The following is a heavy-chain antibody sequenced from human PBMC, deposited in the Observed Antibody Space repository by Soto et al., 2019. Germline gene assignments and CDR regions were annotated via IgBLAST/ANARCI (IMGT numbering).Heavy chain of an antibody. CDR1: GGSFTSNNW. V-gene: IGHV4-4*02. CDR3: ASRDPGTSVDY. Sequence: QVQLQESGPGLVKPSGTLSLTCAVSGGSFTSNNWWTWVRQPPGQGLEWIGEIYRTGSNNYNPSLKSRVTISLDKSENPFSLKVPSLTAADTAVYYCASRDPGTSVDYWGQGTLVTVSS. D-gene: IGHD1-7*01. J-gene: IGHJ4*02. CDR2: IYRTGSN.